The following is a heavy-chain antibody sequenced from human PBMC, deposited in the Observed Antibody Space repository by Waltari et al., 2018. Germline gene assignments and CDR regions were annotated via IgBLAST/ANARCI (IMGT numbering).Heavy chain of an antibody. CDR1: GYSFSKFW. CDR2: FYHGNSPT. J-gene: IGHJ4*02. CDR3: ARLGTPHPSHPDFHD. D-gene: IGHD3-10*01. V-gene: IGHV5-51*01. Sequence: EVQLVQSGADVKKPGESLKISCKASGYSFSKFWIGWVRQVPGRVLESVGVFYHGNSPTTYSPSFQGHVTITSDRSITTAFLQWNSLRASDTAIYYCARLGTPHPSHPDFHDWGQGTLVTVSS.